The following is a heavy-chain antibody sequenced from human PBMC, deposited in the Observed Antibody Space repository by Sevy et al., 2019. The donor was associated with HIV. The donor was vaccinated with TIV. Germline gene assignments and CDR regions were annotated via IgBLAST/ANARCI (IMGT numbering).Heavy chain of an antibody. CDR2: ITWDGGSA. V-gene: IGHV3-43D*03. D-gene: IGHD5-18*01. J-gene: IGHJ4*02. Sequence: GGSLRLSCAASGFTFGDYAMHWVRQVPGKGLEWVSVITWDGGSAYYAESVKGRFTISRDNRKDSLYLQMNSLRGEDTALYYCAKGRAVGYNHGTGTLLPDYWGQGTLVTVSS. CDR1: GFTFGDYA. CDR3: AKGRAVGYNHGTGTLLPDY.